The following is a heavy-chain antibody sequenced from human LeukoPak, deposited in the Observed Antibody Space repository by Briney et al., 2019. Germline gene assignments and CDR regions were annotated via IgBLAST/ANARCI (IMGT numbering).Heavy chain of an antibody. D-gene: IGHD2-15*01. CDR2: IYHSGST. Sequence: SETLSLTCAVSGGSISSSNWWSWVRQPPGKGLEWIGEIYHSGSTNYNPSLKSRVTISVDTSKNQFSLKLSSVTAADTAVYYCAREDIVVVVAATRGWFDPWGQGTLVTVSS. J-gene: IGHJ5*02. CDR1: GGSISSSNW. CDR3: AREDIVVVVAATRGWFDP. V-gene: IGHV4-4*02.